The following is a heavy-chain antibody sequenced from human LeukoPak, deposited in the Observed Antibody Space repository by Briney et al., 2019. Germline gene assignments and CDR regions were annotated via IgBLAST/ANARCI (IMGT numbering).Heavy chain of an antibody. D-gene: IGHD3-22*01. CDR2: INSDGSST. Sequence: PGGSLRLSCAASGFTFSSYWMHWVRQAPGKGLVWVSRINSDGSSTSYADSVRGRFTISRDNSKSTLSLQMNSLRAEDTAVYYCAKSRWGYYDCGESWGQGTLVTVSS. J-gene: IGHJ5*02. CDR3: AKSRWGYYDCGES. V-gene: IGHV3-74*01. CDR1: GFTFSSYW.